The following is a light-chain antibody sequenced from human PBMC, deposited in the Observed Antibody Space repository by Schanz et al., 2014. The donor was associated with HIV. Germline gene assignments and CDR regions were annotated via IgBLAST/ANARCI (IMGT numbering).Light chain of an antibody. Sequence: QSVLTQPPSVSAAPGQRVTITCSGSASNIGHNYVSWFQQFPGTAPKLLMYVTHQRPSEIPDRFSGSKTGTSATLAITGLQTEDEADYYCATWDSFLNGVVFGGGTQLTVL. V-gene: IGLV1-51*01. CDR1: ASNIGHNY. CDR3: ATWDSFLNGVV. J-gene: IGLJ2*01. CDR2: VTH.